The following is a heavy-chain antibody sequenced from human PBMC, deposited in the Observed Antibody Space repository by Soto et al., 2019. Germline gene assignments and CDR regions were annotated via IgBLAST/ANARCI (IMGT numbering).Heavy chain of an antibody. CDR3: ARHPIGYCSGGSCYPIDP. CDR1: GGSISSSSYY. V-gene: IGHV4-39*01. CDR2: IYYSGST. Sequence: SETLSLTCTVSGGSISSSSYYWGWIRQPPGKGLEWIGSIYYSGSTYYNPSFKSRVTISVDTSKNQFSLKLSSVTAADTAVYYCARHPIGYCSGGSCYPIDPWGQGTLVTVSS. J-gene: IGHJ5*02. D-gene: IGHD2-15*01.